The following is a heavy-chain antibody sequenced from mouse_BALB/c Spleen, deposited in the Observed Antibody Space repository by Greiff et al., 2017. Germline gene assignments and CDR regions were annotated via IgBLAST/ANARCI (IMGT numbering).Heavy chain of an antibody. Sequence: VQLHQSGAELMKPGASVKISRKATGYTFSSYWIEWVKQRPGHGLEWIGEILPGSGSTNYNEKFKGKATFTADTSSNTAYMQLSSLTSEDSAVYYCARWLGTYAMDYWGQGTSVTVSS. D-gene: IGHD2-2*01. CDR1: GYTFSSYW. V-gene: IGHV1-9*01. CDR3: ARWLGTYAMDY. CDR2: ILPGSGST. J-gene: IGHJ4*01.